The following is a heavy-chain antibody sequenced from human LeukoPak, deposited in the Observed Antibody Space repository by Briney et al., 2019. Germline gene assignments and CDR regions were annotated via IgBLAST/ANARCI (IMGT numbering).Heavy chain of an antibody. D-gene: IGHD2-15*01. J-gene: IGHJ6*02. CDR3: ARDVVAATSPYYYYGMDV. Sequence: SQTLSLTCAISGDSVSSNSAAWTWIRQSPSRGLQWLGRTYYRSKWYNDYAVSVKSRITINPDTSKNQFSLQLNSVTPEDTAVYYCARDVVAATSPYYYYGMDVWGQGTRSPSP. CDR1: GDSVSSNSAA. CDR2: TYYRSKWYN. V-gene: IGHV6-1*01.